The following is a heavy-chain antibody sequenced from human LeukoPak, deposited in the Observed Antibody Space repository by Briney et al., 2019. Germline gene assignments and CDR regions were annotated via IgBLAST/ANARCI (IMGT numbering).Heavy chain of an antibody. CDR1: GGSISSYY. CDR3: ARGEGSGSYYSYFDY. Sequence: SETLSLTCSVSGGSISSYYWSWMRPPPGNGLEWSGYIYYSGSTNYNPSLKSRVTISVDTSKNQFSLKLSSVTAADTAVYYCARGEGSGSYYSYFDYWGQGTLVTVSS. CDR2: IYYSGST. J-gene: IGHJ4*02. D-gene: IGHD1-26*01. V-gene: IGHV4-59*01.